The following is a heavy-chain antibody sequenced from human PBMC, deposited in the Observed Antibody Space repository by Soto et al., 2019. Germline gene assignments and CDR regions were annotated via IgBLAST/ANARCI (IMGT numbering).Heavy chain of an antibody. D-gene: IGHD1-26*01. CDR1: GYTFIRYD. CDR3: ARGGSSTPTIWDNLFDP. CDR2: MNPNRGTT. J-gene: IGHJ5*02. V-gene: IGHV1-8*01. Sequence: QVQLVQSGAETKKPGASVKVSCKASGYTFIRYDIHWVRQATGQGLEWQGWMNPNRGTTGYAQKFQGRVTMTRNTSISTAYMELNSLTSEDTAVYYCARGGSSTPTIWDNLFDPWGQGTLVNVSS.